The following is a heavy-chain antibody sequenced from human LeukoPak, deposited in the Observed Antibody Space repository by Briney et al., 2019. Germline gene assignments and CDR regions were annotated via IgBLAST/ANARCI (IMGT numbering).Heavy chain of an antibody. CDR1: GFTFGDYA. CDR3: TRVATINREEY. CDR2: IRSNAYGGTT. V-gene: IGHV3-49*04. J-gene: IGHJ4*02. D-gene: IGHD5-12*01. Sequence: GGSLRLSCTASGFTFGDYAMSWVRQAPGKGLEWVGFIRSNAYGGTTEYAASVKDRFTISRDDSKSIAYLQMNSLQTEDTAVYYCTRVATINREEYWGQGTLVTVSS.